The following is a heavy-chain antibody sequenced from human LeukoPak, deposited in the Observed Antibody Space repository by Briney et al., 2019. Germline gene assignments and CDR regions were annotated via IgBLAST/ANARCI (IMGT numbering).Heavy chain of an antibody. CDR1: GGSISSGDYY. J-gene: IGHJ3*02. Sequence: SETLSLTCTVSGGSISSGDYYWRWIRQPAGKGLEWIGRIYTSGSTNYNPSLKSRVTMSVDTSKNQFSLKLSSVTAADTAVYYCARDCSGGSCYVGDAFDIWGQGTMVTVSS. V-gene: IGHV4-61*02. CDR2: IYTSGST. D-gene: IGHD2-15*01. CDR3: ARDCSGGSCYVGDAFDI.